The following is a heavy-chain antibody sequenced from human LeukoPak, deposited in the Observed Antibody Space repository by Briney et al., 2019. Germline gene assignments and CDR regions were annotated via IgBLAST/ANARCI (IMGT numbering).Heavy chain of an antibody. V-gene: IGHV3-23*01. D-gene: IGHD3-9*01. Sequence: GGSLRLSCVASGFTFSSYDMTWVRQAPGRGLEWVSSIRPSGDNTYYGDSVKGRFTISRDNSKNTLYLQMNSLRAEDTAVYYCAKGVKVPLLRYFSYYMDVWGKGTTVTISS. CDR2: IRPSGDNT. J-gene: IGHJ6*03. CDR3: AKGVKVPLLRYFSYYMDV. CDR1: GFTFSSYD.